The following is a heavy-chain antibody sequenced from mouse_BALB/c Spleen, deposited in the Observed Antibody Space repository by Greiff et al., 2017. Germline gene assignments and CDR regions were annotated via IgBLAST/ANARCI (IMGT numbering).Heavy chain of an antibody. CDR2: ISSGSSTI. CDR3: ARTKKAHFGSSYEGFDY. Sequence: EVKLVESGGGLVQPGGSRKLSCAASGFTFSSFGMHWVRQAPEKGLEWVAYISSGSSTIYYADTVKGRFTISRDNPKNTLFLQMTSLRSEDTAMYYSARTKKAHFGSSYEGFDYWGQGTTRTVSS. CDR1: GFTFSSFG. J-gene: IGHJ2*01. D-gene: IGHD1-1*01. V-gene: IGHV5-17*02.